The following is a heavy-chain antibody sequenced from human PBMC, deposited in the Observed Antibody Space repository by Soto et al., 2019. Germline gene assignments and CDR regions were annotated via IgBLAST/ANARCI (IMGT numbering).Heavy chain of an antibody. V-gene: IGHV4-59*08. CDR2: IYYSGTT. CDR3: ARLGGSYAVPHFDY. J-gene: IGHJ4*02. Sequence: WTWIRQPPGKGLEWLGYIYYSGTTTNYNPSLKSRVTLSVDTSTNQFSLNLSSVTAADTAVYYCARLGGSYAVPHFDYWGQGTLVTVSS. D-gene: IGHD1-26*01.